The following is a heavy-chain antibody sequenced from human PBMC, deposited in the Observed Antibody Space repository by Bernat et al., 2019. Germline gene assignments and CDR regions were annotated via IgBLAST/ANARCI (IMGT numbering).Heavy chain of an antibody. Sequence: EVQLVESGGGLVQPGGSLRLSCSASGFTFSSYSMNWVRQAPGKGLEWVSYISSSSSTIFYSDSVKGRFTISRDNAKYSLYLQMISQRAEHTAVYYCARDRSSDYDPHFDYWGQGTLVTVSS. V-gene: IGHV3-48*01. CDR1: GFTFSSYS. CDR3: ARDRSSDYDPHFDY. J-gene: IGHJ4*02. CDR2: ISSSSSTI. D-gene: IGHD3-22*01.